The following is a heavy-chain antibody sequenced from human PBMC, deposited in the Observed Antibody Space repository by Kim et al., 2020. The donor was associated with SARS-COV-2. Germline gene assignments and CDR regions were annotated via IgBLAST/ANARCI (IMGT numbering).Heavy chain of an antibody. CDR1: GFTFSDSP. Sequence: GGSLRLSCAASGFTFSDSPMHWVRQASGKGLEWVGRIRSRVNSNETGYGASVQGSFSISRDENKLSAYMKMNRLKITDTDIYYCTCIPGTTLAVWDAIDV. CDR2: IRSRVNSNET. D-gene: IGHD1-1*01. CDR3: TCIPGTTLAVWDAIDV. V-gene: IGHV3-73*01. J-gene: IGHJ3*01.